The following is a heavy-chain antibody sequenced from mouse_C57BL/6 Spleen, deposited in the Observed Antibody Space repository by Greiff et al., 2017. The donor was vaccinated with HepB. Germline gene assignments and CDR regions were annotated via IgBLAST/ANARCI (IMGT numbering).Heavy chain of an antibody. CDR2: IDPENGDT. J-gene: IGHJ2*01. D-gene: IGHD2-12*01. CDR3: TTRIRLLFDY. V-gene: IGHV14-4*01. CDR1: GFNIKDDY. Sequence: EVKLVESGAELVRPGASVKLSCTASGFNIKDDYMHWVKQRPEQGLEWIGWIDPENGDTEYASKFQGKATITADTSSNPAYLQLSSLTFEDPAVYYCTTRIRLLFDYWGQGTTLTVSS.